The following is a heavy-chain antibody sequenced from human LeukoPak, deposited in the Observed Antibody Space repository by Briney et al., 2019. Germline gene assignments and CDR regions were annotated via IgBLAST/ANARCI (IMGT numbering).Heavy chain of an antibody. J-gene: IGHJ4*02. CDR1: GGPISRYY. Sequence: SETLSLTCTVSGGPISRYYWSWIRQPLGKGLEWIGYIYTAGSTNYNPSLKSRATISVDTSKNQFSLKLSSVTAADTAVYYCARSYYDMLTGYYNRVGFDYWSQGTLVTVSS. D-gene: IGHD3-9*01. CDR3: ARSYYDMLTGYYNRVGFDY. CDR2: IYTAGST. V-gene: IGHV4-4*09.